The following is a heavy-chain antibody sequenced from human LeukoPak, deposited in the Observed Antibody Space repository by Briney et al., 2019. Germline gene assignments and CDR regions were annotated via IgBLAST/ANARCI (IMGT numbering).Heavy chain of an antibody. CDR1: GGSISSGGYY. CDR3: AREGGSSWFH. Sequence: TSETLSLTCTVSGGSISSGGYYWSWIRQHPGKGLEWIGYIYYSGSTYYNPSLKSRVTISVDTSKNQFSLKLSSVTAADTAVYYCAREGGSSWFHWGQGTLVTVSS. V-gene: IGHV4-31*03. J-gene: IGHJ4*02. CDR2: IYYSGST. D-gene: IGHD6-13*01.